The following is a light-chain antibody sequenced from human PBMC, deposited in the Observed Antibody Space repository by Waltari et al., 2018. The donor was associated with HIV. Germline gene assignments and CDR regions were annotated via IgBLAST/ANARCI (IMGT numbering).Light chain of an antibody. J-gene: IGLJ3*02. V-gene: IGLV1-40*01. CDR2: GNS. CDR1: SSNIGAGYG. Sequence: QSVLTQPPSVSGAPGQRVPISCTGSSSNIGAGYGVHWYPQLPGTAPKLLIYGNSNRPSGVPDRFSGSKSGTSASLAITGLQAEDEADYYCQSYDSSLSGSVFGGGTKLTVL. CDR3: QSYDSSLSGSV.